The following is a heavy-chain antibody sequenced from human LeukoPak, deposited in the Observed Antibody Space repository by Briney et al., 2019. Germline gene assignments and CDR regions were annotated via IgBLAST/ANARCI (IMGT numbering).Heavy chain of an antibody. CDR3: ARPLGAVDAFDI. J-gene: IGHJ3*02. V-gene: IGHV4-30-2*01. Sequence: SETLSLTCAVSGGSISSGGYSWSWIRQPPGKGLEWIGYIYHSGSTYYNPSLKSRVTIPVDRSKNQFSLKLSSVTAADPAVYYCARPLGAVDAFDIWGQGTMVTVSS. CDR1: GGSISSGGYS. D-gene: IGHD1-26*01. CDR2: IYHSGST.